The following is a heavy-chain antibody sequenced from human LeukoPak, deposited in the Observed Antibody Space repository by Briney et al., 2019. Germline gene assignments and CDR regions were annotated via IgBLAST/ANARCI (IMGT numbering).Heavy chain of an antibody. CDR2: IYYSGST. J-gene: IGHJ5*02. CDR1: GGSISRYY. D-gene: IGHD3-3*01. CDR3: ARDSRTTIFGVVSWWFDP. V-gene: IGHV4-59*01. Sequence: SETLSLTCTVSGGSISRYYWSWIRQPPGKGLEWIGYIYYSGSTNYNPSLKSRVTISVDTSKNQFSLKLSSVTAADTAVYYCARDSRTTIFGVVSWWFDPWGQGTLVTVSS.